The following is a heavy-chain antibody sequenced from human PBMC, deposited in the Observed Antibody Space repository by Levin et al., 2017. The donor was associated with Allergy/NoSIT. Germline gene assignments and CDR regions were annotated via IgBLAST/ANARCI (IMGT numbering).Heavy chain of an antibody. CDR3: ARQECGDFAY. D-gene: IGHD3-10*01. CDR2: MKPDGSEK. Sequence: GESLKISCAASGFIFTSYWLTWVRQAPGKGLEWVATMKPDGSEKYYVDSVKGRFTISRDNAKNSMDLQMNSLRAEDAAVYYCARQECGDFAYWGQGTLVTVSS. V-gene: IGHV3-7*01. J-gene: IGHJ4*02. CDR1: GFIFTSYW.